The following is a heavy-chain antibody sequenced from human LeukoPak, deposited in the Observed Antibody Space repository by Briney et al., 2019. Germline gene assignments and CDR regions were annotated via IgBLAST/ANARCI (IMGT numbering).Heavy chain of an antibody. CDR3: ARNRGDT. CDR2: IKQDGSDK. J-gene: IGHJ3*02. Sequence: GGSLRLSCAASGFTFSSDWMNWVRQAPGKGLEWVANIKQDGSDKYYVDSVKGRFTISRDDAKNSVFLQMNSLRAEDTAVYYCARNRGDTWGQGTMVIVSS. D-gene: IGHD3-16*01. V-gene: IGHV3-7*01. CDR1: GFTFSSDW.